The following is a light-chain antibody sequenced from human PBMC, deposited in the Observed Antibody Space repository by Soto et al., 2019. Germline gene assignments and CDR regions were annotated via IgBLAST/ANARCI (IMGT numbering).Light chain of an antibody. V-gene: IGLV1-47*01. CDR1: SSNIGNNN. Sequence: QSVLTQPPSASGTPGQRVTISCSGSSSNIGNNNVYWYQQLPGTAPKLLNYRNNQRPSGVPDRFSGSKSGTSASLAISGLRSEDEADYYCAAWDDSLSGQVFGGGTKVTVL. CDR2: RNN. CDR3: AAWDDSLSGQV. J-gene: IGLJ3*02.